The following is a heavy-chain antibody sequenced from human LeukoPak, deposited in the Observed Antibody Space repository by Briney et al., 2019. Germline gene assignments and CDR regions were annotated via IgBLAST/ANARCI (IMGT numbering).Heavy chain of an antibody. Sequence: GGSLRLSCAASGFTFSRYWMSWVRQAPGKGLEWVANINEDGIGKYYVGSVKGRFTLSRENAKNSLYLQMNNLRAEDTAVYYCARDGNAYNSLDASDVWGQGTMVTVSS. D-gene: IGHD5-24*01. CDR1: GFTFSRYW. CDR2: INEDGIGK. J-gene: IGHJ3*01. CDR3: ARDGNAYNSLDASDV. V-gene: IGHV3-7*01.